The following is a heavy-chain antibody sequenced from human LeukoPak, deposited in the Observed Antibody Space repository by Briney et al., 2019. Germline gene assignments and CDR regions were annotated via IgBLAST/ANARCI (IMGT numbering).Heavy chain of an antibody. CDR3: ARDRGSTVTTVGY. Sequence: GGSLRLSCVTSGFRFSDYYMMWIRQAPGRGPEWVAHISSSAATTLYADSVKGRFTVSRDNAKNSLYLEMTSLRAEDTAVYYCARDRGSTVTTVGYWGQGTLVTVSS. J-gene: IGHJ4*02. CDR1: GFRFSDYY. CDR2: ISSSAATT. V-gene: IGHV3-11*04. D-gene: IGHD4-17*01.